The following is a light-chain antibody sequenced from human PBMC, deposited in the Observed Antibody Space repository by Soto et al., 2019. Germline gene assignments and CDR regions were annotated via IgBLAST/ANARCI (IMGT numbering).Light chain of an antibody. V-gene: IGLV2-14*03. CDR2: DVG. CDR3: SSYTAFTTYG. CDR1: NSDVGAYSY. J-gene: IGLJ1*01. Sequence: QSALTQPASVSGSPGQSITISCTGTNSDVGAYSYVSWYQQYPGKAPKLLIYDVGARPSGISDRFSGSKSGNTASLTISGLQAEDEADYYCSSYTAFTTYGFGSGTKLTVL.